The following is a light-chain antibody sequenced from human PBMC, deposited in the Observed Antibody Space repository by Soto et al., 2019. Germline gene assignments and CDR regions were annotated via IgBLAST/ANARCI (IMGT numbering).Light chain of an antibody. V-gene: IGLV2-11*01. J-gene: IGLJ1*01. CDR2: DVS. CDR1: SSDVGGYDY. Sequence: QSVLTQPRSVSGSPGQSVTISCTGTSSDVGGYDYVSWFQQYPGKAPKLMIYDVSNRPSGVSNRFSGSKSGNTASLTISGLQAEDEADYYCCSYTSSSTYVFGTGTKVTVL. CDR3: CSYTSSSTYV.